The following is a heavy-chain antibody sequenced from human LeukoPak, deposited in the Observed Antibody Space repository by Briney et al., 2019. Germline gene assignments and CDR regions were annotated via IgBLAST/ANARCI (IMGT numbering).Heavy chain of an antibody. J-gene: IGHJ4*02. Sequence: ASVKVSCKVSEYALTDFAIHWVRQAPGKGLEWMGGFDPEDGETIHAQKFQGRVIMTEDTSADTAHMELSSLRSEDTAVYYCATRGTAVNFDYWGQGTLVTASS. V-gene: IGHV1-24*01. CDR1: EYALTDFA. D-gene: IGHD3-16*01. CDR2: FDPEDGET. CDR3: ATRGTAVNFDY.